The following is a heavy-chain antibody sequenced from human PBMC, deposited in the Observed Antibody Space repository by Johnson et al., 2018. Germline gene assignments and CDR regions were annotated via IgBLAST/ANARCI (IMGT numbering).Heavy chain of an antibody. Sequence: QVQLQESGPGLVKPSETLSLTCTVSGGSISPYYWSWIRQPPGKGLEWIGYVYYSGSTNYNPSLKSRVTISVDTPKNQFSLKLTSVTAADTAVDYCARTIAARPEDYLYYGLDVWGQGTTVTVSS. D-gene: IGHD6-6*01. CDR1: GGSISPYY. J-gene: IGHJ6*02. CDR2: VYYSGST. V-gene: IGHV4-59*01. CDR3: ARTIAARPEDYLYYGLDV.